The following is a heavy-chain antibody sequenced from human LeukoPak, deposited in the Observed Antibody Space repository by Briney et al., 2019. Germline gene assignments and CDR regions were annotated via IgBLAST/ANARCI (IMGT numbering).Heavy chain of an antibody. CDR2: INTNTGNP. J-gene: IGHJ4*02. V-gene: IGHV7-4-1*02. CDR3: ARSHTMVRGVTALGY. Sequence: GASVKVSCKASGYTFTGYYMHWVRQAPGQGLEWMGWINTNTGNPTYAQGFTGRFVFSLDTSVSTAYLQISSLKAEDTAVYYCARSHTMVRGVTALGYWGQGTLVTVSS. D-gene: IGHD3-10*01. CDR1: GYTFTGYY.